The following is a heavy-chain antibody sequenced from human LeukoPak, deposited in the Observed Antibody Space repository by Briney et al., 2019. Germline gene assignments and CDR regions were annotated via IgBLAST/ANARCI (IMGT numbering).Heavy chain of an antibody. CDR2: INPNSGGT. J-gene: IGHJ4*02. CDR1: GYTFTGYY. V-gene: IGHV1-2*02. Sequence: ASVKVSCKASGYTFTGYYMHWVRQAPGQGLEWMGWINPNSGGTNYAQKFQGRVTMTRDTSISTAYMELSRLRSDDTAVYYCARGGGYSGYDSLTTGYYFDYWGQGTLVTVSS. D-gene: IGHD5-12*01. CDR3: ARGGGYSGYDSLTTGYYFDY.